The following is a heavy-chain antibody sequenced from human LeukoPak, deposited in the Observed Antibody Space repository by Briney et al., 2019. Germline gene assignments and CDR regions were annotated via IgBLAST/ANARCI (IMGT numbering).Heavy chain of an antibody. J-gene: IGHJ4*02. V-gene: IGHV3-9*01. CDR3: AKVVVGCFDY. CDR1: GFSFDDYA. D-gene: IGHD2-15*01. Sequence: GGSLRLSCAASGFSFDDYAMYWVRQPPGKGLEWVSGISWNSGSIGYADSVKGRFTISRDNAKNSLYLEMNSLRAEDTAVYYCAKVVVGCFDYWGQGTLVTVSS. CDR2: ISWNSGSI.